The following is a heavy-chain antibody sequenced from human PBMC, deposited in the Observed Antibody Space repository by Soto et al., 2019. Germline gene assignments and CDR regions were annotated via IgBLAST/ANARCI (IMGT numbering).Heavy chain of an antibody. J-gene: IGHJ4*02. V-gene: IGHV3-53*01. Sequence: EVQLVESGGGLIQPGGSLRLSCAVSGFTVSNNYMSWVRQAPGKGLEGVSVIYSGGYTAYGDSVKGRFTISRDNSKNTIYLKMNSRRANAAALFYCAAQRGGGGYWGQGTLVTVSS. D-gene: IGHD6-25*01. CDR1: GFTVSNNY. CDR3: AAQRGGGGY. CDR2: IYSGGYT.